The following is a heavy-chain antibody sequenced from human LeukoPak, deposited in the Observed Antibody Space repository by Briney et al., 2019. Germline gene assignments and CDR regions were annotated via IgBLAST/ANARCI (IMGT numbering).Heavy chain of an antibody. CDR3: ARVATYGSGSYYGY. Sequence: ASVKVSCKASGYTFTGHYLHWVRQAPGQGLEWMGWINPNSGGTIYEQKFQGRVTMTRDTSITTAYMELNSLRSDDTAVYYCARVATYGSGSYYGYWGQGTLVTVSS. J-gene: IGHJ4*02. V-gene: IGHV1-2*02. D-gene: IGHD3-10*01. CDR2: INPNSGGT. CDR1: GYTFTGHY.